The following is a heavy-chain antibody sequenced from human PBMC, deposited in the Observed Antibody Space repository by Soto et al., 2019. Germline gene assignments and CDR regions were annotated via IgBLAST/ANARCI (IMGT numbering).Heavy chain of an antibody. D-gene: IGHD4-17*01. V-gene: IGHV3-7*01. Sequence: EVQLVESGGGLVQPGGSLRLSCTASGFTFSRYWMSWVRQAPGKGLEWVANIKQDGTEKYYVGSVKGRFTISRDNAKNSLYLQMNSLRAEDTAVYYCAREEYGDHFGYWGQGTLVPVSS. J-gene: IGHJ4*02. CDR1: GFTFSRYW. CDR3: AREEYGDHFGY. CDR2: IKQDGTEK.